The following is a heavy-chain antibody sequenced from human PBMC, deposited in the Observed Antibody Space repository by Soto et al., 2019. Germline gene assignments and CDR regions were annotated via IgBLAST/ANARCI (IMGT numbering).Heavy chain of an antibody. J-gene: IGHJ4*02. D-gene: IGHD6-13*01. CDR3: AKDIPIAVAGNYPIDY. CDR1: GFTFSSYA. V-gene: IGHV3-23*01. Sequence: GGSLRLSCAASGFTFSSYAMSWVRQAPGKGLEWVSAISGSGGSTYYADSVKGRFTISRDNSKNTLYLQMNSLRAEDTAVYYCAKDIPIAVAGNYPIDYWGQGTMVTVSS. CDR2: ISGSGGST.